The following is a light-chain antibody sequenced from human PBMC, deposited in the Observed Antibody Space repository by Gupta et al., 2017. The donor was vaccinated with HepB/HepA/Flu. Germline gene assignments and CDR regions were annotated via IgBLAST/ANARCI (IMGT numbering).Light chain of an antibody. V-gene: IGLV2-18*02. J-gene: IGLJ2*01. CDR3: SSYTSSSIVV. CDR2: EVS. CDR1: SSDNGSYNR. Sequence: QSALTQPPSASGPPRPTVTISCTGTSSDNGSYNRVSWYQQPPGTAPKLMLYEVSKRPSGVPDRFSGSRSGNTASLTISGHQAEDEADYYCSSYTSSSIVVFGGGTKLTVL.